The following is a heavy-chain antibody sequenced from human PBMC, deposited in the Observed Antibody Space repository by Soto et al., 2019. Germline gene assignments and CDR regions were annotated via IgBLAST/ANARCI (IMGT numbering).Heavy chain of an antibody. Sequence: SVKVSCKGSGGTFSIYAISWLRQAPGQGLEWMGGIIPIFGTANYAQKFQGRVTITADESTSTAYMELSSLRSEDTAVYYCARGGIAAAGDYFDYWGQGTLVTVSS. J-gene: IGHJ4*02. CDR2: IIPIFGTA. D-gene: IGHD6-13*01. CDR3: ARGGIAAAGDYFDY. CDR1: GGTFSIYA. V-gene: IGHV1-69*13.